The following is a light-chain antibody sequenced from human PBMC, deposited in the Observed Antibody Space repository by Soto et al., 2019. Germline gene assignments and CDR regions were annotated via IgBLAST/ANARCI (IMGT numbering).Light chain of an antibody. CDR1: QSVKSTY. Sequence: ELVLTQSPGTLSLSPGERATLSCRASQSVKSTYLAWYQKKPGQAPRLLIYGASSRATGIPDRFSGSGSGTDLTLTISRLEAEDFAVYYCQHYGSSPANTFGQGTKLEIK. J-gene: IGKJ2*01. V-gene: IGKV3-20*01. CDR2: GAS. CDR3: QHYGSSPANT.